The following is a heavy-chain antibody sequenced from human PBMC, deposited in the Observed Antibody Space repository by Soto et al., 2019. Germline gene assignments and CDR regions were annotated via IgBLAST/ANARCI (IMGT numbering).Heavy chain of an antibody. CDR2: INTANGNT. J-gene: IGHJ4*02. D-gene: IGHD2-2*01. Sequence: QVQLVQSGAEVKKPGASVKVSCKASGYTFISYEIQWVRQAPGQRREWGGWINTANGNTAYEENFMGSATTTRDTAANTVYMELRSLTSEDTAVYYCARETPESADDYWGQGTLVTVSS. CDR1: GYTFISYE. CDR3: ARETPESADDY. V-gene: IGHV1-3*04.